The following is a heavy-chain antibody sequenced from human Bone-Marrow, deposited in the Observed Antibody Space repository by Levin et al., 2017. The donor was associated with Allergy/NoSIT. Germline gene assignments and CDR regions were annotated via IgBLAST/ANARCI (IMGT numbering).Heavy chain of an antibody. D-gene: IGHD3-9*01. CDR3: AHGSRLAPPQEDAFDI. Sequence: ESGPTLVKPTQTLTLTCTFSGFSLSPSGVGVGWIRQPPGKALEWLALIYWDDDKRYSPSLKSRLTITKDTSKNQVVLTMTNMDPVDTATYYCAHGSRLAPPQEDAFDIWGQGTMVTVSS. V-gene: IGHV2-5*02. J-gene: IGHJ3*02. CDR1: GFSLSPSGVG. CDR2: IYWDDDK.